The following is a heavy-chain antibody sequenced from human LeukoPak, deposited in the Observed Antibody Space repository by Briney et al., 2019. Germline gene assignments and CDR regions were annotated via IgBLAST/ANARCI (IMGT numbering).Heavy chain of an antibody. J-gene: IGHJ4*02. D-gene: IGHD1-26*01. CDR1: GDSFSGYY. CDR3: ARSWAGMYYPFYYFDY. CDR2: INHRGTT. Sequence: TTSETLSLTCAVYGDSFSGYYWSWIRQPPGKGLEWIAEINHRGTTHYNPSLKSRVNISADTSKNQFSLHLDSVTAADTAVYYCARSWAGMYYPFYYFDYWGQGTLVSVSS. V-gene: IGHV4-34*01.